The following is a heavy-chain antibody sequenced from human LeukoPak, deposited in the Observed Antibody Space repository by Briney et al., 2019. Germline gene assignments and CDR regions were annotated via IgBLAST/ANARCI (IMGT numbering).Heavy chain of an antibody. CDR1: GFTFSSYA. J-gene: IGHJ6*03. Sequence: PGGSLRLSCAASGFTFSSYAMSWARQAPGKGLEWVSAISGSGGSTYYADSVKGRFTISRDNSKNTLYLQMNSLRAEDTAVYYCAKDRVAVAGTGRADYYYYYMDVWGKGTTVTVSS. V-gene: IGHV3-23*01. CDR3: AKDRVAVAGTGRADYYYYYMDV. D-gene: IGHD6-19*01. CDR2: ISGSGGST.